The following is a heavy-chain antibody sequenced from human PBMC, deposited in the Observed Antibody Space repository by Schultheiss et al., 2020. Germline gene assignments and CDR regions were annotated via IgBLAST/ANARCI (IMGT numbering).Heavy chain of an antibody. CDR2: ISYDGSNK. CDR3: AKTNWGTVDI. Sequence: GESLKISCAASGFTFSSYGMHWVRQAPGKGLEWVAVISYDGSNKYYADSVKGRFTISRDNSKKTLYLQMNSLRAEDTAVYYCAKTNWGTVDIWGQGTMVTVSS. D-gene: IGHD7-27*01. J-gene: IGHJ3*02. V-gene: IGHV3-30*18. CDR1: GFTFSSYG.